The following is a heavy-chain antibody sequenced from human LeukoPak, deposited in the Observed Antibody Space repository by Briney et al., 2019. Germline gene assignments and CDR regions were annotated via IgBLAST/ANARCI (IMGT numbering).Heavy chain of an antibody. CDR3: AREHYGSGSYYGVGSFYFDY. CDR1: GFTFSSYS. J-gene: IGHJ4*02. D-gene: IGHD3-10*01. CDR2: ISSSSSTI. V-gene: IGHV3-48*01. Sequence: GGSLRLSCAASGFTFSSYSMNWVRQAPGKGLEWVSYISSSSSTIYYADSVKGRFTISRDNAKNSLYLQMNSLRAEDTAVYYCAREHYGSGSYYGVGSFYFDYWGQGTLVTVSS.